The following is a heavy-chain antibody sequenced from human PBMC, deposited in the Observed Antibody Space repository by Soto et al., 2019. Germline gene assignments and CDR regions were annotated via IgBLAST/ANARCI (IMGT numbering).Heavy chain of an antibody. CDR2: IIRSGGRT. CDR1: GFTFSSYA. Sequence: EVQLLESGGGLVQPGGSLRLSCAASGFTFSSYAMSWVRQAPGKGLEWLSAIIRSGGRTYYADSVKGRFTISRDNSKNTLYLQMNSLRAEYTAVYYCATFSDKSPIIIVLMVYVPGDFHLCGRGTLVTVSS. D-gene: IGHD2-8*01. J-gene: IGHJ2*01. V-gene: IGHV3-23*01. CDR3: ATFSDKSPIIIVLMVYVPGDFHL.